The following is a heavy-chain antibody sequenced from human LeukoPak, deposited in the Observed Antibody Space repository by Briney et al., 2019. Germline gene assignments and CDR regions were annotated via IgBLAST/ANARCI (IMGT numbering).Heavy chain of an antibody. CDR1: GFTFSSYA. J-gene: IGHJ4*02. Sequence: GGSLRLSCSASGFTFSSYAMHWVRQAPGKGLEYVSAIRSNGGSTYYANSVKGRFTISRDNSKNTLYLQMSSLRAEDTAVYYCVKDRTIFGVVIPLGYFDYWGQGTLVTVSS. CDR3: VKDRTIFGVVIPLGYFDY. V-gene: IGHV3-64D*06. D-gene: IGHD3-3*01. CDR2: IRSNGGST.